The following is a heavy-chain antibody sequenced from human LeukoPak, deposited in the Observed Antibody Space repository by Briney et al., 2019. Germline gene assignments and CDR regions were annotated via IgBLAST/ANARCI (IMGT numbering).Heavy chain of an antibody. Sequence: GGSLRLSCAASGFTFDDYTMHWVRQAPGKGLVWVSRINSDGSSTTYADSVKGRFTTSRDNAKNTLYLQMNSLRADDTAVYYCVRGLLYGDYVGAYFDYWGQGALVTVSS. CDR3: VRGLLYGDYVGAYFDY. CDR1: GFTFDDYT. CDR2: INSDGSST. V-gene: IGHV3-74*01. J-gene: IGHJ4*02. D-gene: IGHD4-17*01.